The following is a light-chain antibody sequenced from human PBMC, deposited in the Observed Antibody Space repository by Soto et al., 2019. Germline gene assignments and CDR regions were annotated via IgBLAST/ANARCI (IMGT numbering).Light chain of an antibody. V-gene: IGKV3-11*01. CDR3: QQRRNWPVT. J-gene: IGKJ3*01. CDR1: QSVSSY. CDR2: DAS. Sequence: EIVMTQSPATLSLSPGERATLSFRASQSVSSYLAWYQQKPGQAPRLLIYDASNRATGIPARFSGSGSGTDFTLTISSLEPEDFAVYYCQQRRNWPVTFGPGTKVDIK.